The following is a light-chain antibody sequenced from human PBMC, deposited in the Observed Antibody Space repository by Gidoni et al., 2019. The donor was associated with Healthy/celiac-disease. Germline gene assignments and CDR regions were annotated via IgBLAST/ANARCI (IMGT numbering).Light chain of an antibody. CDR3: QQYNSYLYT. CDR1: QSISSW. Sequence: DIQMTQSPSTLSASVGDRVTITCRASQSISSWLAWYQQKPGKAPKLLIYDASSLESGVPSRFSGSGPGTEFTLTISSLQPDDFATYYCQQYNSYLYTFGQXTKLEIK. V-gene: IGKV1-5*01. J-gene: IGKJ2*01. CDR2: DAS.